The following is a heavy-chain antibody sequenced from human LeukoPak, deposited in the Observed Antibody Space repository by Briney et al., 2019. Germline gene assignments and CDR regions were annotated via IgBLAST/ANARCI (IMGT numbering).Heavy chain of an antibody. V-gene: IGHV3-7*04. CDR2: IKQDSSQR. CDR1: GFTFSSYW. D-gene: IGHD3-10*01. CDR3: ARGFRGANWFDP. Sequence: GGSLRLSCAASGFTFSSYWMTWIRQAPGRGLEWVANIKQDSSQRYYVDSVKGRFTISRDNTNNSLFLQMNSTRGEDTAVYYCARGFRGANWFDPWGQGTLVTVSS. J-gene: IGHJ5*02.